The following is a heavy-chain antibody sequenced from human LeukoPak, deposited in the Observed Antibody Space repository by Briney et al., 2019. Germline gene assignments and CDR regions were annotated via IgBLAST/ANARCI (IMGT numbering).Heavy chain of an antibody. D-gene: IGHD4-17*01. V-gene: IGHV3-30*04. CDR1: GFTFSNYA. CDR2: ISYDGSNK. Sequence: QSGGSLRLSCAASGFTFSNYAIHWVRQAPGKGLEWVAVISYDGSNKYYADSVKGRFTISRDNSKNTLYLQMNSLKTEDTAVYYCTTDPTTVTTFTFYYYMDVWGKGTTVTISS. CDR3: TTDPTTVTTFTFYYYMDV. J-gene: IGHJ6*03.